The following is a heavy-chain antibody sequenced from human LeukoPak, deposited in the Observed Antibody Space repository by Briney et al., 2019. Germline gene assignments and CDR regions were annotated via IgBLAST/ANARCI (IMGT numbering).Heavy chain of an antibody. CDR2: IYYSGST. CDR3: ARHLDYYGSGSYEY. J-gene: IGHJ4*02. D-gene: IGHD3-10*01. CDR1: GGSVSSGSYH. Sequence: SSETLSLTCTVSGGSVSSGSYHWSWIRQPPGKGLEWIGYIYYSGSTNYNPSLKSRVTISIDTSKSQFSLKLSSVTAADTAVYYCARHLDYYGSGSYEYWGQGTLVTVSS. V-gene: IGHV4-61*01.